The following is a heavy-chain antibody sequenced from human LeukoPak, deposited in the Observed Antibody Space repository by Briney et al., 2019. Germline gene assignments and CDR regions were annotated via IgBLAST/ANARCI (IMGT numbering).Heavy chain of an antibody. V-gene: IGHV4-38-2*02. CDR3: ARRHSSGWFYY. D-gene: IGHD6-19*01. Sequence: SETLSLXCTVSGYSISNGYYWDWIRQPPGTGLEWIGNIYRSGSTSYNPSLKSRVTISVDTSKNQFSLKVNSVTAADTAVYYCARRHSSGWFYYWGQGTLVTVSS. CDR2: IYRSGST. CDR1: GYSISNGYY. J-gene: IGHJ4*02.